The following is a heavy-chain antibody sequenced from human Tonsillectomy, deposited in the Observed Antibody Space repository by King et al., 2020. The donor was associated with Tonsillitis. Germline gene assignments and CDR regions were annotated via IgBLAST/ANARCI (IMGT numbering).Heavy chain of an antibody. CDR2: ISWNSGHI. D-gene: IGHD3-3*01. J-gene: IGHJ5*02. CDR1: GFIFDNYA. CDR3: AKDKTDYDFWSGWNWFDP. Sequence: VQLVESGGGLVQPGRSLRLSCAASGFIFDNYAMHWVRQAPGKGLEWVSGISWNSGHIGYADSVKGRFTISRDNAKNSLYLQMNSLRAEDTALYYCAKDKTDYDFWSGWNWFDPWGQGILVTVSA. V-gene: IGHV3-9*01.